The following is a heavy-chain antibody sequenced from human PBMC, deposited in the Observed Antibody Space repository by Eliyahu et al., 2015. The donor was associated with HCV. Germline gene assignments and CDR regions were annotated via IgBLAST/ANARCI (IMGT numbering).Heavy chain of an antibody. J-gene: IGHJ6*02. V-gene: IGHV1-18*01. Sequence: QVQLVQSGAEVKKPGASVKVSCKASGYTFXSYGISWVRQAPGQGLEWMGWISAYNGNTNYAQKLQGRVTMTTDTSTSTAYMELRSLRSDDTAVYYCARDNGGNSNYGNYYYYGMDVWGQGTTVTVSS. CDR2: ISAYNGNT. D-gene: IGHD4-11*01. CDR1: GYTFXSYG. CDR3: ARDNGGNSNYGNYYYYGMDV.